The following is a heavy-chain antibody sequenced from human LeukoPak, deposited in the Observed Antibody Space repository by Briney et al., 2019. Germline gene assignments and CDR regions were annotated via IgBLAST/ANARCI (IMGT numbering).Heavy chain of an antibody. J-gene: IGHJ4*02. V-gene: IGHV4-4*09. CDR1: GDSIRTHY. D-gene: IGHD2-21*01. CDR2: VYFSGIT. CDR3: ARTARLPDS. Sequence: SETLSLTCSVSGDSIRTHYWSWLRQPPGKGLECIGYVYFSGITNYNPSLKSRVTMSVETSKTQLSLKLSSVTAADTAVYYCARTARLPDSWGQGTLVTVSS.